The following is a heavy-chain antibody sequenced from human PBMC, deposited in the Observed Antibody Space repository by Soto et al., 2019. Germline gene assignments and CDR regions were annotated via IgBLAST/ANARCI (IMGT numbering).Heavy chain of an antibody. D-gene: IGHD4-17*01. Sequence: QVQLQESGPGLVKPSQTLSLTCTVSGDSFSSADYKWSWIRQPPGKGLEWIGYTYYSGYTYNNPSLKSRVPVSVDTSKNQFSLKLSSVTAAATAVYYCARSGDYVAFDCWGQGTMVTVS. CDR1: GDSFSSADYK. CDR3: ARSGDYVAFDC. J-gene: IGHJ4*02. V-gene: IGHV4-30-4*01. CDR2: TYYSGYT.